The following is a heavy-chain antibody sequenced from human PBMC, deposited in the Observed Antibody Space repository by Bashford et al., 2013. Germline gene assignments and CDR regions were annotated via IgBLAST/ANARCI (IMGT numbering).Heavy chain of an antibody. CDR2: IYHSDTT. CDR3: VRDGSVVGAHNWFDS. Sequence: SETLSLTCTVSGYSISSGYYWGWIRQPPGKGLEWIGSIYHSDTTYYNPSLKSRVTISVDTSKNQFSLKLSSVTAADTAVYYCVRDGSVVGAHNWFDSWGQGTLVTVSS. CDR1: GYSISSGYY. D-gene: IGHD1-26*01. J-gene: IGHJ5*01. V-gene: IGHV4-38-2*02.